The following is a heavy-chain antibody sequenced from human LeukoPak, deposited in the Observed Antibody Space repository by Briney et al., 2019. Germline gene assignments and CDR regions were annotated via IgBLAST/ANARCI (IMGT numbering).Heavy chain of an antibody. CDR1: GGSISSSSYY. V-gene: IGHV4-39*01. CDR3: ARLSWEYYFDY. CDR2: IYYSGST. Sequence: SETLSLTCTVSGGSISSSSYYWGWIRQPPGKGLEWIGSIYYSGSTYYNPSLKSRVTISVDTSKNQFSLKLSSVTAADTAVYYCARLSWEYYFDYWGQGTLVTVSS. D-gene: IGHD1-26*01. J-gene: IGHJ4*02.